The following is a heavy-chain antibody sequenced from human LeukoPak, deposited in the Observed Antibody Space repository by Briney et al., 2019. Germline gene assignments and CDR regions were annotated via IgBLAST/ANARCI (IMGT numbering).Heavy chain of an antibody. CDR3: AKDAWRFGDSLLYCSDY. CDR1: GFTFSNYG. Sequence: PGGSLRLSCAASGFTFSNYGMSWVRQAPGKGREWVSVISISGGSTYYADSVKGRFTISRDNSKNTLYLKMNSLRAEDTAVYYCAKDAWRFGDSLLYCSDYWGQGTLVTVSS. V-gene: IGHV3-23*01. D-gene: IGHD3-10*01. J-gene: IGHJ4*02. CDR2: ISISGGST.